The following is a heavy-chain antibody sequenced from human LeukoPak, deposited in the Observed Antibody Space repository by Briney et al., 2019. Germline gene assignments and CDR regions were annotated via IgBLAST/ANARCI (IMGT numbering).Heavy chain of an antibody. V-gene: IGHV1-2*02. J-gene: IGHJ3*02. Sequence: ASVKVSCMASGYSFTVHYMHWVRQAPGQGLEWMGWINPKSGGTNYAQKFRGRVTMTRDTSISTAYMDMSSLRSDDTAVYYCARNLWFGESSDAFDMWGQGTMVTVSS. CDR1: GYSFTVHY. D-gene: IGHD3-10*01. CDR3: ARNLWFGESSDAFDM. CDR2: INPKSGGT.